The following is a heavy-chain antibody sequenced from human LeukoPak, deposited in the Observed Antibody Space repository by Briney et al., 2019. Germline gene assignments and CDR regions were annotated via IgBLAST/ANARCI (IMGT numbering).Heavy chain of an antibody. J-gene: IGHJ4*02. Sequence: SETLSLTCAVYGGSFSGYYWSWIRQPPGKGLEWIGYIYYSGSTNYNPSLKSRVTISVDTSKNQFSLKLSSVTAADTAVYYCARTPGDGYSSGWSPWDYWGQGTLVIVSS. CDR1: GGSFSGYY. V-gene: IGHV4-59*08. D-gene: IGHD6-19*01. CDR3: ARTPGDGYSSGWSPWDY. CDR2: IYYSGST.